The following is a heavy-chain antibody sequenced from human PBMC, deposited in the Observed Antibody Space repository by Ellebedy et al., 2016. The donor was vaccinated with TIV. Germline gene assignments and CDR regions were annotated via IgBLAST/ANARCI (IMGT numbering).Heavy chain of an antibody. CDR3: AKGQTDSEAAGISY. D-gene: IGHD6-13*01. CDR1: GFTFSSYA. Sequence: GESLKISXAASGFTFSSYAMHWVRQAPGKGLEWVAVISYDGSNKYYADSVKGRFTISRDNSKNTLYLQMNSLRAEDTAVYYCAKGQTDSEAAGISYWGQGTLVTVSS. CDR2: ISYDGSNK. V-gene: IGHV3-30*04. J-gene: IGHJ4*02.